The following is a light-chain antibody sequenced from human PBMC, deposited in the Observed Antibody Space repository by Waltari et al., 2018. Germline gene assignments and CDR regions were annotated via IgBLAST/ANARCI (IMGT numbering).Light chain of an antibody. J-gene: IGKJ2*01. V-gene: IGKV3-11*01. Sequence: EIILTQSPATLSLSPGERATLSCRASQNIENYLAWYQQKPGQAPSLLIYDASNRAAGIPVRFSGGGSGTDFTLSISSLEPEDFAVYYCQQRSRWPRTFGQGTKLEIK. CDR1: QNIENY. CDR2: DAS. CDR3: QQRSRWPRT.